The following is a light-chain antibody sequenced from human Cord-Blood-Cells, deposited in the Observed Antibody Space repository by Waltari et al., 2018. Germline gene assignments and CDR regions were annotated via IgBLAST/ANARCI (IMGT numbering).Light chain of an antibody. J-gene: IGLJ3*02. CDR3: SSYTSSSTRV. V-gene: IGLV2-14*01. Sequence: QSALTQPASVSGSPGQSITISCTGTSSDVGGYNYVSWYQQHPGKAPELMIYDVSKRPSGVSNRFSGSKSGNTASLTISGLQDEDEADYYCSSYTSSSTRVFGGGTKLTVL. CDR2: DVS. CDR1: SSDVGGYNY.